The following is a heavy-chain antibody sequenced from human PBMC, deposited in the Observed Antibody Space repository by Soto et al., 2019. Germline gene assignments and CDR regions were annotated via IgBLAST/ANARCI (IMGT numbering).Heavy chain of an antibody. CDR2: INHSGST. J-gene: IGHJ4*02. CDR3: ARVAGMYYDFWSGRAYFDY. CDR1: GGSFSGYY. D-gene: IGHD3-3*01. V-gene: IGHV4-34*01. Sequence: SETLSLTCAVYGGSFSGYYWSWIRQPPGKGLEWIGEINHSGSTNYNPSLKSRVTISVDTSKNQFSLKLSSVTAADTAVYYCARVAGMYYDFWSGRAYFDYWGQGTLVTVSS.